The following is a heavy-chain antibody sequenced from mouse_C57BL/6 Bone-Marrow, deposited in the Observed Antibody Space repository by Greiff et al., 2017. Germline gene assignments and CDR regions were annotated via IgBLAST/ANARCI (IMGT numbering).Heavy chain of an antibody. CDR2: IYPGSGST. V-gene: IGHV1-55*01. Sequence: QVQLQQPGAELVKPGASVKMSCKASGYTFTSSWITWVKQRPGQGLEWIGDIYPGSGSTNYNAKFKSKATLTVDTSSSTAYMQLSSLTSEDSAVYYCASHSSGLDYWGQGTTLTVSS. D-gene: IGHD3-2*02. CDR3: ASHSSGLDY. CDR1: GYTFTSSW. J-gene: IGHJ2*01.